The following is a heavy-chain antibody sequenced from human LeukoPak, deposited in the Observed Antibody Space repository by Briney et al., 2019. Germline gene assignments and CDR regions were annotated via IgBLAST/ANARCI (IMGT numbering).Heavy chain of an antibody. J-gene: IGHJ3*02. D-gene: IGHD7-27*01. CDR2: INHSGST. CDR1: DGSFSGYF. V-gene: IGHV4-34*01. Sequence: SETLSLTCAVYDGSFSGYFWSWIRQSPGKGLEWIGEINHSGSTNYNASLKSRVTVSVDTSKKQLSLKLTSVTAADTAVYFCARGLSPLLGRRASDIWGQGTMVTVSS. CDR3: ARGLSPLLGRRASDI.